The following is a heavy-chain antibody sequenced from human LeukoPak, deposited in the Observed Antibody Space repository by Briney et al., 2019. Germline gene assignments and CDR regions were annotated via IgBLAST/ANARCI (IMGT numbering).Heavy chain of an antibody. CDR2: IGTNADT. CDR1: GFTSSIYN. CDR3: ARGGDCGYIYGGYYYMDV. Sequence: GGSLRLSCAPSGFTSSIYNMRSGRQTAGQGLEWVSTIGTNADTYYLASVKGRFTISRENAKNSLYLQMNSLRAGDTAVYYRARGGDCGYIYGGYYYMDVWGKGTTVTVSS. V-gene: IGHV3-13*01. J-gene: IGHJ6*03. D-gene: IGHD5-18*01.